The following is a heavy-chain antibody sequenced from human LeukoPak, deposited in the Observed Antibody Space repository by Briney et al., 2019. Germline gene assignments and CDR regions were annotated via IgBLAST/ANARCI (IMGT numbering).Heavy chain of an antibody. D-gene: IGHD3-22*01. Sequence: PGGSLRLSCVASGFTFSNYAMSWVRQAPGKGLEWVSIISGSGGSTYCADSVKGRFTISRDNSKNTLYLQMNSLRAEDTAVYYCAKQCGPYYDSSAYYSDYWGQGTLVTVSS. J-gene: IGHJ4*02. CDR1: GFTFSNYA. V-gene: IGHV3-23*01. CDR2: ISGSGGST. CDR3: AKQCGPYYDSSAYYSDY.